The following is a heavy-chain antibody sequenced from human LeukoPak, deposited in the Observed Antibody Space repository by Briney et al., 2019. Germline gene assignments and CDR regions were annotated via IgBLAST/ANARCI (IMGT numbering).Heavy chain of an antibody. CDR3: ARYSRHDYGDYHFDY. V-gene: IGHV7-4-1*02. CDR1: GYTFTNYA. D-gene: IGHD4-17*01. CDR2: INTNTGNP. Sequence: GASVKVSCKASGYTFTNYAMNWVRQAPGQGLEWMGWINTNTGNPTYAQGFTGRFVFSLDTSVSTAYLQISSLKAEDTAVYYCARYSRHDYGDYHFDYWGQGTLVTVSS. J-gene: IGHJ4*02.